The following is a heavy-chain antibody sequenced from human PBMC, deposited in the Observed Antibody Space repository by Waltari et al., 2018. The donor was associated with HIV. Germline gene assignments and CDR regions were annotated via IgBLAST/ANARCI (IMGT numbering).Heavy chain of an antibody. D-gene: IGHD2-15*01. V-gene: IGHV1-24*01. CDR3: VTLYKQSPLYSNF. J-gene: IGHJ1*01. CDR1: GYPLRDLP. CDR2: FDPKNGKP. Sequence: QVHMIQSAFDMTSPGASVTIAAKVSGYPLRDLPMQWVRQGSGHRLEWMGGFDPKNGKPVYSQRFWGRVSLAEDTSEDTAYLELNRLTSDDTAVYYCVTLYKQSPLYSNFWGQGTLVTVSP.